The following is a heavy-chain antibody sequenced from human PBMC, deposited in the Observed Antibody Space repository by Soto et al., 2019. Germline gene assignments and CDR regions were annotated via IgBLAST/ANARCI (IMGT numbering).Heavy chain of an antibody. CDR3: AREVDTEMGNEASDI. Sequence: EVHLVESGGGLVKPGGSLRLSCAARGFSFSTYSMSWVRQAPGKGLEWVSSIGSTGAYIYYADSLRGRFTISRDNAKNSLYLQMNSLRAEDTAVYYCAREVDTEMGNEASDIWGQGIMVTVSP. CDR1: GFSFSTYS. CDR2: IGSTGAYI. J-gene: IGHJ3*02. D-gene: IGHD5-18*01. V-gene: IGHV3-21*01.